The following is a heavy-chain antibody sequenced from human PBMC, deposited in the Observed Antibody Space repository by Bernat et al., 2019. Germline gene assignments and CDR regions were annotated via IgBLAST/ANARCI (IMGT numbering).Heavy chain of an antibody. CDR3: ARDLVAGGTVTTGY. CDR2: ISYDGSNK. D-gene: IGHD4-17*01. V-gene: IGHV3-30*03. J-gene: IGHJ4*02. CDR1: GFTFSSYG. Sequence: QVQLVESGGGVVQPGRSLRLSCAASGFTFSSYGMHWVRQAPGKGLEWVAVISYDGSNKYYADSVKGRFTISRDNSKNTLYLQMNSLRAEDTAVYYCARDLVAGGTVTTGYWGQGTLVTVSS.